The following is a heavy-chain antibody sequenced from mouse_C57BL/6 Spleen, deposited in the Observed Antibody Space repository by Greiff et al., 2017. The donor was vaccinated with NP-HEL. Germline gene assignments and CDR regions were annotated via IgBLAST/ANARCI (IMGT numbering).Heavy chain of an antibody. CDR3: ARSDSNYFDY. Sequence: VQLQQSGAELVRPGTSVKMSCKASGYTFTNYWIGWAKQRPGHGLEWIGDIYPGGGYTNYNEKFKGKATLTADKSSSTAYMQFSSLTSEDSAIYYCARSDSNYFDYWGQGTTLTVSS. J-gene: IGHJ2*01. V-gene: IGHV1-63*01. CDR1: GYTFTNYW. CDR2: IYPGGGYT. D-gene: IGHD2-5*01.